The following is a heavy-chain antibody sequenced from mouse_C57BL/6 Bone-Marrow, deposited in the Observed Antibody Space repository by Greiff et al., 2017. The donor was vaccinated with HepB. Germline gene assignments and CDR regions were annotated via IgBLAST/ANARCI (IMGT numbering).Heavy chain of an antibody. Sequence: QVQLKESGAELVRPGASVTLSCKASGYTFTDYEMHWVKQTPVHGLEWIGAIDPETGGTAYNQKFKGKAILTADKSSSTAYMELRSLTSEDSAVYYCTRTETCDYWGQGTTLTVSS. CDR3: TRTETCDY. CDR1: GYTFTDYE. J-gene: IGHJ2*01. V-gene: IGHV1-15*01. CDR2: IDPETGGT.